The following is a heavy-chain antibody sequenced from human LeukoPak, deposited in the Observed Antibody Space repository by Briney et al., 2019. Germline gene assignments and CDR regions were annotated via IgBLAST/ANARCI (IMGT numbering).Heavy chain of an antibody. CDR2: MNPNSGNT. Sequence: ASVKVSCKASGYTFTSYDINWVRQATGQGLEWMGWMNPNSGNTGYAQKFQGRVTMTRNTSMSTAYMELSSLRSEDTAVYYCARDYSSGWFDWFDPWGQGTLVTVSS. CDR3: ARDYSSGWFDWFDP. V-gene: IGHV1-8*01. CDR1: GYTFTSYD. J-gene: IGHJ5*02. D-gene: IGHD6-19*01.